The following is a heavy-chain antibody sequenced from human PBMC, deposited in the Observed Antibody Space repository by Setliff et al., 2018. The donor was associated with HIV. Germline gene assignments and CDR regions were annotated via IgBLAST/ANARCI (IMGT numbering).Heavy chain of an antibody. V-gene: IGHV3-74*01. J-gene: IGHJ3*02. CDR3: AKSFIVVKDAFDI. CDR2: INRDGRST. D-gene: IGHD3-22*01. CDR1: FTLDTHW. Sequence: GGSLRLSCVFTLDTHWMDWVRQAPGKGLVWVSRINRDGRSTHYADSVKGRFTISRDNAKSTLYLQMNSLRAEDTAVYYCAKSFIVVKDAFDIWGQGTMVTVSS.